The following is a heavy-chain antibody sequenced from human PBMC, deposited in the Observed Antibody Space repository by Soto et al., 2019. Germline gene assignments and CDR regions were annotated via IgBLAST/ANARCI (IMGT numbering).Heavy chain of an antibody. CDR2: IYYSGST. J-gene: IGHJ4*02. D-gene: IGHD4-17*01. CDR1: GGSISSYY. CDR3: ARVPSPFYGTYYFDY. Sequence: SETLSLTCTVSGGSISSYYWSWIRQPPGKGLEWIGYIYYSGSTNYNPSLKSRVTISVDTSKNQFSLKLSSVTAADTAVYYCARVPSPFYGTYYFDYWGQGTLVTVSS. V-gene: IGHV4-59*01.